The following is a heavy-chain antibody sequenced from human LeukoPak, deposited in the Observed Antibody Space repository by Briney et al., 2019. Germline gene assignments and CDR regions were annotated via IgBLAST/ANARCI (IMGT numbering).Heavy chain of an antibody. D-gene: IGHD6-6*01. V-gene: IGHV4-4*09. CDR2: IYTSGNT. CDR1: GGSISSYY. Sequence: SETLSLTCTVSGGSISSYYWSWIRQPPGKGLEWIGYIYTSGNTNYNPSLKSRVTISVDTSKNQFSLKLSSVTAADTAVYYCATRGYSSSSSYDYWGQGTLVTVSS. J-gene: IGHJ4*02. CDR3: ATRGYSSSSSYDY.